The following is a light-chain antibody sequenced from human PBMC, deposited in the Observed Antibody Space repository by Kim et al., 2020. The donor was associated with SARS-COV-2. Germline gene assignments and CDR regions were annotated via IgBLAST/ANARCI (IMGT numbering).Light chain of an antibody. V-gene: IGKV4-1*01. Sequence: ATINCKSSQSVLYSSNNKIYLAWYQQKPGQPPKLLIYWASTRESGVPDRFSGSGSGTDFTLTISSLQAEDVAVYYCQQYYSTPPYSFGQGTKLEI. CDR1: QSVLYSSNNKIY. CDR2: WAS. J-gene: IGKJ2*03. CDR3: QQYYSTPPYS.